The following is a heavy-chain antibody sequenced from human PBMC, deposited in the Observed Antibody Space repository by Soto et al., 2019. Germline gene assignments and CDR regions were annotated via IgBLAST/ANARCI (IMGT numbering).Heavy chain of an antibody. CDR3: ARGGPITIFGVVINLASDINYYYYGMDV. J-gene: IGHJ6*02. CDR1: GGTFSSYA. Sequence: GASVKVSCKASGGTFSSYAISWVRQAPGQGLEWMGGIIPIFGTANYAQKFQGRVTITADESTSTAYMELSSLRSEDTAVYYCARGGPITIFGVVINLASDINYYYYGMDVWGQGTTVTVSS. D-gene: IGHD3-3*01. V-gene: IGHV1-69*13. CDR2: IIPIFGTA.